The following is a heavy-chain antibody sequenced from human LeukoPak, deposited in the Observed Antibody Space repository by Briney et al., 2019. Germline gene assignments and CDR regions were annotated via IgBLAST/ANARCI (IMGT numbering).Heavy chain of an antibody. Sequence: GGSLRLSCAASGFTFSDYYMSWIRQAPGKGLVWVSRIIGDGSVASYADSVKGRFTISRDNARNTVYLQMNSLRDEDTAVYYCARFVMVTAGDYWGQGTLVTVSS. CDR1: GFTFSDYY. V-gene: IGHV3-74*01. CDR2: IIGDGSVA. CDR3: ARFVMVTAGDY. D-gene: IGHD2-21*02. J-gene: IGHJ4*02.